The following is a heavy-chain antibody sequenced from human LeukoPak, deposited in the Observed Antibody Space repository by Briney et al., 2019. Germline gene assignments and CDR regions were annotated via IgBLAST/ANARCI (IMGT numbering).Heavy chain of an antibody. Sequence: SETLSLTCTVSGGSISGYYWSWFRQPAGKGLEWIGRGYTSGTTNYNPSLKSRVTMSIDTSKNQFSLKLTSVTAADTAVYYCASGFGHPWGQGTLVTVSS. D-gene: IGHD3-10*01. J-gene: IGHJ4*02. CDR2: GYTSGTT. CDR1: GGSISGYY. CDR3: ASGFGHP. V-gene: IGHV4-4*07.